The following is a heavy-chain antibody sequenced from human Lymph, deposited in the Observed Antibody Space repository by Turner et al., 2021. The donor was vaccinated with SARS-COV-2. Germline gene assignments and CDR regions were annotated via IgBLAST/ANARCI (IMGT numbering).Heavy chain of an antibody. Sequence: EVQLVESGGGVVRPGGALRLSWAAPATAFADYAMHWVRQAPGKGLEWVSLISGDGGGTYYADSVKGRFTISRDNSKNTLSMQMNRLRAEDTALYYCAKDPGYYNGGSGYSRTDFDFWGQGTLVTVSS. CDR1: ATAFADYA. V-gene: IGHV3-43*02. J-gene: IGHJ4*02. CDR2: ISGDGGGT. D-gene: IGHD2-15*01. CDR3: AKDPGYYNGGSGYSRTDFDF.